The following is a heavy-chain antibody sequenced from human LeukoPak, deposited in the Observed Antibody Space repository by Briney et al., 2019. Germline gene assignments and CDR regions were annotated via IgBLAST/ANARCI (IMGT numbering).Heavy chain of an antibody. J-gene: IGHJ6*03. Sequence: SETLSLTCTVSGGSISSYYWSWIRQPPGKGLEWIGYIYYSGSTNYNPSLKSRVTISVDTSKNQFSLKLSSVTAADTAVYYCAREAAAGIHMDVWGKGTTVTVSS. V-gene: IGHV4-59*12. CDR3: AREAAAGIHMDV. CDR2: IYYSGST. D-gene: IGHD6-13*01. CDR1: GGSISSYY.